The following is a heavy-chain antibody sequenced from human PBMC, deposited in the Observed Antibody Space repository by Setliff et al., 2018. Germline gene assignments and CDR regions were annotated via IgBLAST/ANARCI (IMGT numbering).Heavy chain of an antibody. J-gene: IGHJ4*02. D-gene: IGHD3-16*01. CDR3: ARGGSWYFDY. CDR1: GYTFTTYG. V-gene: IGHV1-46*01. Sequence: ASVKVSCKASGYTFTTYGISWVRQAPGQGLEWMGWINPIGGGTGYAEKFQGRVTMTRDTSTSTVYMQLSSLGFEDTAVYYCARGGSWYFDYWGQGTLVTVSS. CDR2: INPIGGGT.